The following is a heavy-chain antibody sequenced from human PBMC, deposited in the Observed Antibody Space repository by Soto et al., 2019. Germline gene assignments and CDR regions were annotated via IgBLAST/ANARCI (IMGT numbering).Heavy chain of an antibody. CDR3: TREQSDDNYFDP. CDR2: IYYSGGT. Sequence: SETLSLTCGVSGDSTRSRYWWTWVRQPPGKGLEWLGYIYYSGGTNYNPSLKSRVTISLDKSKSQFSLRLISVTAADTAVYYCTREQSDDNYFDPWGQGTLVTVSS. CDR1: GDSTRSRYW. J-gene: IGHJ5*02. D-gene: IGHD6-19*01. V-gene: IGHV4-59*01.